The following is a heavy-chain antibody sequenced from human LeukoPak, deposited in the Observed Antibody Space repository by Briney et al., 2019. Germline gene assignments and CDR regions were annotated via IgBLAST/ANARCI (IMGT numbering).Heavy chain of an antibody. CDR3: AREKAGTYYDF. D-gene: IGHD3-3*01. CDR2: IYYSGST. J-gene: IGHJ1*01. Sequence: PSQTLSLTCTVSGDSIYSVDPYWSWIRQPPGKGLEWIGYIYYSGSTYYNPSLKSRVTISMDTSKNQFSLKLSSVTAADTDVYYCAREKAGTYYDFWGQGTLVIVSS. V-gene: IGHV4-30-4*01. CDR1: GDSIYSVDPY.